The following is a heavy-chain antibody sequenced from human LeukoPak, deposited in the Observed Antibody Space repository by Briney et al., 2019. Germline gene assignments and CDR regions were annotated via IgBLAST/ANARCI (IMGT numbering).Heavy chain of an antibody. J-gene: IGHJ4*02. CDR3: ARDSGEVPDY. Sequence: GAAVKVSCKSSGYTFTGYYMYWVRQAPGQGLEWMGWINPNNGGTKYAQNFQGRVTMTRDTSISTAYMELDRLRFDDTAVYYCARDSGEVPDYWGQGTLVTVSS. CDR1: GYTFTGYY. V-gene: IGHV1-2*02. CDR2: INPNNGGT. D-gene: IGHD3-10*01.